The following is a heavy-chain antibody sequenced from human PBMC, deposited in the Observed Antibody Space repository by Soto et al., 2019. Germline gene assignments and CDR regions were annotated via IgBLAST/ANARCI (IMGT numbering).Heavy chain of an antibody. D-gene: IGHD3-22*01. V-gene: IGHV4-30-2*01. CDR2: IYHSGST. CDR1: GGSISSGGYS. CDR3: ARAAGGFYYDSSGYFDS. Sequence: SETLSVTCAVSGGSISSGGYSWSWIRQPPGKGLEWIGYIYHSGSTYYNPSLKSRVTISVDRSKNQFSLKLSSVTAADTAVYYCARAAGGFYYDSSGYFDSWGQGTLVTVSS. J-gene: IGHJ4*02.